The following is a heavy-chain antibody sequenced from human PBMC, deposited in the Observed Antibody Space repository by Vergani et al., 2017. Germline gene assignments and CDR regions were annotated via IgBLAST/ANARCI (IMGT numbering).Heavy chain of an antibody. CDR3: ARVYLGYISSWYETKYYYYYYYMDV. CDR2: INHSGST. J-gene: IGHJ6*03. CDR1: GGSFSGYY. Sequence: QVQLQQWGAGLLKPSETLSLTCAVYGGSFSGYYWSWIRQPPGKGLEWIGEINHSGSTNYNPSLKSRVTISVDTSKNQFSLKLSSVTAADTAVYYCARVYLGYISSWYETKYYYYYYYMDVWGKGTTVTVSS. V-gene: IGHV4-34*01. D-gene: IGHD6-13*01.